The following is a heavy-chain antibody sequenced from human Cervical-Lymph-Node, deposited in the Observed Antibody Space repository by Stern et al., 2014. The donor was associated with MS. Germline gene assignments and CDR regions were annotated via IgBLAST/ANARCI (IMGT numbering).Heavy chain of an antibody. CDR3: AKDISERHYYFDS. Sequence: EVQLVDSGGGSVQPGRSLRLSCAASGFTFDDCAMHWVRPAQGKGLAWVSGISWNSNNIGYADSVRGRFTISRDNAKNSLYLQMNGLRPEDTALYYCAKDISERHYYFDSWGEGTLVTVSS. V-gene: IGHV3-9*01. CDR1: GFTFDDCA. J-gene: IGHJ4*02. D-gene: IGHD3-16*02. CDR2: ISWNSNNI.